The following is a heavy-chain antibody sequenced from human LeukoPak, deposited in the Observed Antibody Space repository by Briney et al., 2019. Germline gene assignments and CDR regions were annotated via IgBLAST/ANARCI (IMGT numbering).Heavy chain of an antibody. Sequence: SETLSLTCSVSGGSMSSYYWSRIRPPPGKGLEWSGYIYYSGSTNYNPTLKSRVTISVDTSKNQFSLKLSSVTAADTAVYYCARLGYYDSSGVIDYWGQGTLVTVSS. CDR1: GGSMSSYY. CDR3: ARLGYYDSSGVIDY. J-gene: IGHJ4*02. V-gene: IGHV4-59*01. CDR2: IYYSGST. D-gene: IGHD3-22*01.